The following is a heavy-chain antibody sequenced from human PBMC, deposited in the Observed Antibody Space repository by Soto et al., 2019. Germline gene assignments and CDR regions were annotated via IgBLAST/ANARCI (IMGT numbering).Heavy chain of an antibody. CDR2: IDSAGDA. J-gene: IGHJ5*02. V-gene: IGHV3-13*01. Sequence: EVQLVESGGGLVQPGGSLRLSCAASGFTFSSHDMHWVRQVTGKGLEWVSGIDSAGDAKYPASVKGRFPISRENAKNSLHLQMNSLRAGDTAVYYCARGGILGFSWNWFDTWGQGTLVTVSS. CDR1: GFTFSSHD. CDR3: ARGGILGFSWNWFDT. D-gene: IGHD2-15*01.